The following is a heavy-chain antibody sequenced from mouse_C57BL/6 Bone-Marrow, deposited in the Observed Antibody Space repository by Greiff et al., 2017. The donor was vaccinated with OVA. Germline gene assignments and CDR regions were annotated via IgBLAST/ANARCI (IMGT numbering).Heavy chain of an antibody. V-gene: IGHV1-50*01. CDR2: IDPSDSYT. Sequence: QLQQPGAELVKPGASVKLSCKASGYTFTSYWMQWVKQRPGQGLEWIGEIDPSDSYTNYNQKFKGKATLTVDTSSSTAYMQLNSLTSEDSAVYYCARAVFAYWGQGTLVTVSA. CDR3: ARAVFAY. J-gene: IGHJ3*01. CDR1: GYTFTSYW.